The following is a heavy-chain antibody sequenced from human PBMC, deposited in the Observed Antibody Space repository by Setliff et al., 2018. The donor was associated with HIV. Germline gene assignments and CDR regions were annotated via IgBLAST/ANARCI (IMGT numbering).Heavy chain of an antibody. CDR1: GASISAYH. CDR3: AGHSGAWNPYWFFDL. J-gene: IGHJ2*01. D-gene: IGHD2-21*02. Sequence: SETLSLTCSVSGASISAYHWSWVRQPPGKGLEWIGYIYNSGNTNYNPSLESRVTMSIDTSKNQISLNLRSVTAADTAVYHCAGHSGAWNPYWFFDLWGRGSLVTVSS. CDR2: IYNSGNT. V-gene: IGHV4-59*08.